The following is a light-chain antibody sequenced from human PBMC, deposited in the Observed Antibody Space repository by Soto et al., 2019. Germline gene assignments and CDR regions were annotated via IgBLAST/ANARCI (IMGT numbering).Light chain of an antibody. Sequence: QSVLTQPPSVSGSPGQSVTISCNGSSIDVGSYKRVSWYQQPPGTAPKLIIYEVTNRPSGVPDRFSGSKSGNTASLTISGLQAEDEADYYCSSSTTSSTWVFGGGTKVTVL. J-gene: IGLJ3*02. CDR3: SSSTTSSTWV. CDR2: EVT. CDR1: SIDVGSYKR. V-gene: IGLV2-18*02.